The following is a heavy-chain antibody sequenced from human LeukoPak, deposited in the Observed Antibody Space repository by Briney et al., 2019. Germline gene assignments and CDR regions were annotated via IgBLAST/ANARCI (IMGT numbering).Heavy chain of an antibody. CDR1: GLTFSSYW. J-gene: IGHJ4*02. CDR2: IKQDGSEK. D-gene: IGHD3-22*01. CDR3: ASRGFSITMIDGETPFDY. V-gene: IGHV3-7*01. Sequence: GSLRLSCAASGLTFSSYWMSWVRQAPGKGLEWVANIKQDGSEKCYVDSVKGRFTISRDNAKNSLYLQMNSLRAEDTAVYYCASRGFSITMIDGETPFDYWGQGTLVTVSS.